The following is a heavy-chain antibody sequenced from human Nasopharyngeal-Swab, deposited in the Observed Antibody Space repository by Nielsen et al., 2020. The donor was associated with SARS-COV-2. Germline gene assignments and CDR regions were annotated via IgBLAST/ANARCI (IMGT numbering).Heavy chain of an antibody. V-gene: IGHV4-34*01. CDR2: INHSGST. J-gene: IGHJ6*02. Sequence: GSLRLSYAVYGGSFSGYYWSWIRQPPGKGLEWIGEINHSGSTNYNPSLKSRVTISVDTSKNQFALKLSSVTAADTAVYYCARVYGDYVDYYYYGMDVWGQGTTVTVSS. D-gene: IGHD4-17*01. CDR1: GGSFSGYY. CDR3: ARVYGDYVDYYYYGMDV.